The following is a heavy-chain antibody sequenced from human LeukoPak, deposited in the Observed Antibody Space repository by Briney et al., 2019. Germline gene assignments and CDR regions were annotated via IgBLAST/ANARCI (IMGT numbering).Heavy chain of an antibody. J-gene: IGHJ5*02. Sequence: PSETLSLICTVSGGSVSSGDYYWSWIRQAPGRELEWIGYVYHSGSTNYNPSLKSRVTISLDTSMNQFSMKLTSVTAADTAVYYCARYLGMASGRRFDPWGQGTLVTVSS. CDR2: VYHSGST. D-gene: IGHD5-24*01. CDR3: ARYLGMASGRRFDP. CDR1: GGSVSSGDYY. V-gene: IGHV4-61*08.